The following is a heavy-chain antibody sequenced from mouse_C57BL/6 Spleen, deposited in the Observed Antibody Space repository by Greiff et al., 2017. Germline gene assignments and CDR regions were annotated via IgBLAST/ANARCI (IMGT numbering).Heavy chain of an antibody. CDR2: IWSGGST. CDR3: AIPKPMVRTYYAMGY. V-gene: IGHV2-2*01. Sequence: QVQLQQSGPGLVQPSQCLSISCTVSGFSFTSYGVHWVRQSPGKGLEWLGVIWSGGSTDYNAAFISRLSTSKDNSTSQVFFKMNRLQAGDTAIYYCAIPKPMVRTYYAMGYWGQGTSVTVSS. D-gene: IGHD2-2*01. CDR1: GFSFTSYG. J-gene: IGHJ4*01.